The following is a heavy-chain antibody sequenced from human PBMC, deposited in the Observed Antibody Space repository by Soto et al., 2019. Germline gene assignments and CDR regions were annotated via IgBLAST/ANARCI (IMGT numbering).Heavy chain of an antibody. Sequence: ASVKVSCKVSGYTLTELSIHWVRQAPGKGLEWMGGFDPEDGETIYAQKFQGRVTMTEDTSTDTAYMELSSLRSEDTAVYYCATGGYCSGGSCSKYNWFDPWGQGTLVTVSS. CDR1: GYTLTELS. D-gene: IGHD2-15*01. CDR3: ATGGYCSGGSCSKYNWFDP. V-gene: IGHV1-24*01. CDR2: FDPEDGET. J-gene: IGHJ5*02.